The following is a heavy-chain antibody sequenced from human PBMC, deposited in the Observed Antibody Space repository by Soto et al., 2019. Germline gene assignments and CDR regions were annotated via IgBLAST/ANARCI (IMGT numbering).Heavy chain of an antibody. CDR1: GFTFSSYA. D-gene: IGHD6-19*01. V-gene: IGHV3-64*01. Sequence: EVQLVESGGGLVQPGGSLRLSCAASGFTFSSYAMHWVRQAPGKGLEYVLAISSDGCSTYYANSVKGRFIIFRDNSENRLYLHVGSLRAEDMALYGCAIEYSGGWAFVYWRQGTMVTVSS. CDR3: AIEYSGGWAFVY. J-gene: IGHJ4*02. CDR2: ISSDGCST.